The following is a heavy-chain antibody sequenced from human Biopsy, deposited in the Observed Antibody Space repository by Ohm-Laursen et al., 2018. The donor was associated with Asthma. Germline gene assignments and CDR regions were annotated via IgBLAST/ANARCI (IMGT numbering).Heavy chain of an antibody. V-gene: IGHV4-39*02. CDR3: ARAVSSSSYWYFDL. CDR1: GDAMSTSGSY. CDR2: IYYSGRT. J-gene: IGHJ2*01. Sequence: PSETLSLTCIVSGDAMSTSGSYWGWIRQSPGKGLEWIGSIYYSGRTYYNPSLESRVTISADTSKNPFSLKVTSVTAADTAVYYCARAVSSSSYWYFDLWGRGTLVTVSS. D-gene: IGHD6-6*01.